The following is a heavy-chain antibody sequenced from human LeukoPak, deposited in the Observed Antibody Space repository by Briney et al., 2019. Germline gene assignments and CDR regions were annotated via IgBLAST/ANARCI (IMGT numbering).Heavy chain of an antibody. Sequence: GRSLRLSCAASGFTFSSYGMHWVRQAPGKGLEWVAVIWYDGSNKYYADSVKGRFTIPRDNSKNTLYLQMNSLRAEDTAVYYCARDDSSTWYIGYWGQGTLVTVSS. J-gene: IGHJ4*02. V-gene: IGHV3-33*01. D-gene: IGHD6-13*01. CDR2: IWYDGSNK. CDR3: ARDDSSTWYIGY. CDR1: GFTFSSYG.